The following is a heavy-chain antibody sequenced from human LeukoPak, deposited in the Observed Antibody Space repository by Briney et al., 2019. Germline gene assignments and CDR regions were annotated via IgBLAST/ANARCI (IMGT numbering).Heavy chain of an antibody. V-gene: IGHV4-34*01. CDR1: GGSFSGYY. Sequence: PSETLSLTCAVYGGSFSGYYWSWIRQPPGEGLEWIGEINHSGSTNYNPSLKSRVTISVDTSKNQFSLKLSSVTAADTAVYYCARGPLDWGQGTLVTVSS. CDR2: INHSGST. J-gene: IGHJ4*02. CDR3: ARGPLD.